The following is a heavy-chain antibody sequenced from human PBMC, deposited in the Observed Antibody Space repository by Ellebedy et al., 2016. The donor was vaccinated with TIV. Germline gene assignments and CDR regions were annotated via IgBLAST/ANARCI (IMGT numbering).Heavy chain of an antibody. V-gene: IGHV1-46*01. D-gene: IGHD1-26*01. CDR2: INPSGGST. Sequence: ASVKVSCKASGYNFTSYYMHWVRQAPGQGLEWMGIINPSGGSTSYAQKFQGRVTMTRDTSTSTVYMELSSLRAEDTAVYYCATLGDTQADYYYYGLDVWGQGTTVTVSS. CDR1: GYNFTSYY. CDR3: ATLGDTQADYYYYGLDV. J-gene: IGHJ6*02.